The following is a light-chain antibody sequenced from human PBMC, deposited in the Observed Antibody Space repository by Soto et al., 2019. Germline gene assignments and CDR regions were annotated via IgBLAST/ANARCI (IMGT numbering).Light chain of an antibody. Sequence: QSALTQPASVSGSPGQSITISCTGTSSDVGGYDYVSWYQLHPGKAPKLMFFEVSNRPSGVSYRFSGSKSGNTASLTISGLQAEDEDDYFCSSYSISTAYLFGTGTKLTVL. CDR2: EVS. CDR1: SSDVGGYDY. V-gene: IGLV2-14*01. J-gene: IGLJ1*01. CDR3: SSYSISTAYL.